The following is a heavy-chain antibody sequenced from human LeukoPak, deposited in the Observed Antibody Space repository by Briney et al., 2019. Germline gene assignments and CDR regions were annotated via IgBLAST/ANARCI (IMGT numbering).Heavy chain of an antibody. CDR1: GFIFSDYY. J-gene: IGHJ3*02. Sequence: GGSLRLSCAASGFIFSDYYMTWIRQAPGKGLEWVSYISSSDSILYYADSVKGRFSISRDNAKNSLYLQMNSLRAEDTAVYYCTRLPGYSYGSDAFDIWGQGTMVTVSS. CDR3: TRLPGYSYGSDAFDI. V-gene: IGHV3-11*01. CDR2: ISSSDSIL. D-gene: IGHD5-18*01.